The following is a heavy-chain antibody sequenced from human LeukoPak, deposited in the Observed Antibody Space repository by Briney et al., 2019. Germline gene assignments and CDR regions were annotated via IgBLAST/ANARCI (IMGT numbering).Heavy chain of an antibody. CDR3: LLAVALRGVF. Sequence: SETLSLTCTVSVGSFSSSSHYWAWIRQPPEKGLEWIGTVWNIGRTHYNPSLRSRVTMSVDTSRNQFSLNLGSVTAADTAVYYCLLAVALRGVFWGHGTLATVSS. J-gene: IGHJ4*01. CDR2: VWNIGRT. V-gene: IGHV4-39*03. D-gene: IGHD3-10*01. CDR1: VGSFSSSSHY.